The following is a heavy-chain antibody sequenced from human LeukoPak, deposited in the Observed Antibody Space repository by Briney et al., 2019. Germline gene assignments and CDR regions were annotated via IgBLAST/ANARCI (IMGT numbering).Heavy chain of an antibody. V-gene: IGHV3-21*01. Sequence: GGSLRLSCAASGFSFSSYDMNWVRQAPGKGLEWVSTISTSSTYIYSADSVKGRFTISRDNAKNSLYLEMNSLRAEDTALYYCARESVVRGLISSASQDYWGQGTLVTVSS. CDR3: ARESVVRGLISSASQDY. D-gene: IGHD3-10*01. J-gene: IGHJ4*02. CDR1: GFSFSSYD. CDR2: ISTSSTYI.